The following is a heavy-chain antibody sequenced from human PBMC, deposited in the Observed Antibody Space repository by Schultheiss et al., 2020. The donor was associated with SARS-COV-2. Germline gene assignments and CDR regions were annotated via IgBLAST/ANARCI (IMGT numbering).Heavy chain of an antibody. CDR1: GFTFSDYW. Sequence: GASLRLSCAASGFTFSDYWMHWVRQVPGKGLEWVSHTNNDGTYTGFADSVKGRFTISRDNARNTVYLQMNSLRAEDTALYYCARPARVGPVAGTPHLYYWGQGTLVTVSS. CDR3: ARPARVGPVAGTPHLYY. V-gene: IGHV3-74*01. J-gene: IGHJ4*02. CDR2: TNNDGTYT. D-gene: IGHD6-19*01.